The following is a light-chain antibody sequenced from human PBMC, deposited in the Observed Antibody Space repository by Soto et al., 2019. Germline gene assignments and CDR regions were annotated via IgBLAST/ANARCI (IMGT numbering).Light chain of an antibody. CDR3: QQHHKWPLT. CDR2: AAS. V-gene: IGKV3-15*01. J-gene: IGKJ2*01. CDR1: QTISGN. Sequence: EIVLTQSPATLSVSPGERATLSCRASQTISGNLAWYQQRPGQAPSLLIYAASTRVTGLPARFSGSGSGTEFTLTITSLQSDDFATYVCQQHHKWPLTFGQGTKVEI.